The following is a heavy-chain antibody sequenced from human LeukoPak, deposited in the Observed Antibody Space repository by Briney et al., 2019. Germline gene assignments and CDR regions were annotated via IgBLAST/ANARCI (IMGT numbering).Heavy chain of an antibody. J-gene: IGHJ3*02. CDR3: ARAIAARPAGVAFDI. Sequence: SGGSLRLSCAASGFIFSSYGMHWVRQAPGKGLEWVAFIRYDGSNKYYADSVKGRFTISRDNSKNTLYLQMNSLRAEDTAVYYCARAIAARPAGVAFDIWGQGTMVTVSS. D-gene: IGHD6-6*01. V-gene: IGHV3-30*02. CDR2: IRYDGSNK. CDR1: GFIFSSYG.